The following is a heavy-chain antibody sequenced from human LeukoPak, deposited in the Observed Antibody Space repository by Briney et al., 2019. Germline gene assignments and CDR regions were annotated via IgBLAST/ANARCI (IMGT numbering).Heavy chain of an antibody. D-gene: IGHD6-13*01. CDR3: ARDQVQLVRYYYYYMDV. J-gene: IGHJ6*03. CDR1: GGSFSGYY. Sequence: SSETLSLTCAVYGGSFSGYYWSWIRQPPGKGLEWIGEINHSGSTNYNPSLKSRVTISVDTSKNQFSLKLSSVTAADTAVYYCARDQVQLVRYYYYYMDVWGKGTTVTISS. CDR2: INHSGST. V-gene: IGHV4-34*01.